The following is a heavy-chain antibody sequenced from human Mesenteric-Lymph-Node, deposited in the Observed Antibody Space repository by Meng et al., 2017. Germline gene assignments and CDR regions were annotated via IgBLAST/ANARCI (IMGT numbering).Heavy chain of an antibody. CDR2: INPNSGGT. CDR1: GYTFTGYY. D-gene: IGHD2-15*01. CDR3: ARAAGYCSGGSCYSEGTFDY. Sequence: VEVVQSGAEVKKPGASGKVSCKASGYTFTGYYMHWVRQAPGQGLEWMGRINPNSGGTNYAQKFQGRVTMTSDTSISTAYMELSRLRSDDTAVYYCARAAGYCSGGSCYSEGTFDYWGQGTLVTVSS. J-gene: IGHJ4*02. V-gene: IGHV1-2*06.